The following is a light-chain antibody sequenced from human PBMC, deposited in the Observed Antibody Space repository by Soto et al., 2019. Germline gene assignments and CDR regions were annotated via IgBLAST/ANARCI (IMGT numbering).Light chain of an antibody. CDR1: QSVLYSSNNKNY. CDR2: WSS. V-gene: IGKV4-1*01. CDR3: QQYYSNPRT. J-gene: IGKJ1*01. Sequence: DFVMTQSPDSLAVSLGERATINCKSSQSVLYSSNNKNYLAWYQQKPGQPPKLLIYWSSTRESGIPDRFSGSGSGTDFTLTISSLQAEDVAIYYCQQYYSNPRTFGQGTKV.